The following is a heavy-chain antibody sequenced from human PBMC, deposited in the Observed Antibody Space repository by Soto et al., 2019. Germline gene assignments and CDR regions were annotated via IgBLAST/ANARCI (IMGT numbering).Heavy chain of an antibody. CDR2: ISGSGGST. Sequence: GGSLRLSCAASGFTFSSYAMSWVRQAPGKGLEWVSAISGSGGSTYYADSVKGRFTISRDNSKNTLYLQMNSLRAEDTAVYYCAKDKRRGIAAAGTAIFDYWGQGTLVTVSS. CDR3: AKDKRRGIAAAGTAIFDY. V-gene: IGHV3-23*01. J-gene: IGHJ4*02. CDR1: GFTFSSYA. D-gene: IGHD6-13*01.